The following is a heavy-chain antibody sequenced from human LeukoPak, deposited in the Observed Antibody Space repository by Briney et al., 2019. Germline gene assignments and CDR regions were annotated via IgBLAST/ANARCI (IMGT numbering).Heavy chain of an antibody. CDR1: GGSFSGYY. V-gene: IGHV4-34*01. J-gene: IGHJ6*04. CDR3: ARGTPLAAAGLYYYYYGMDV. Sequence: SETLSLTCAVYGGSFSGYYWSWIRQPPGKGLEWIGEINHSGSTNYNPSLKSRVTISVDTSKNQFSLKLSSVTAADTAVYYCARGTPLAAAGLYYYYYGMDVWGKGTTVTVSS. D-gene: IGHD6-13*01. CDR2: INHSGST.